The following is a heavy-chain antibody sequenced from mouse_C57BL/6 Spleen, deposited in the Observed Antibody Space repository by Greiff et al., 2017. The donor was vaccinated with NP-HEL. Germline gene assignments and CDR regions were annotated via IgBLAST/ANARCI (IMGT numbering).Heavy chain of an antibody. D-gene: IGHD1-1*01. CDR1: GYTFTSYW. CDR3: ARGIPLRARYFDV. CDR2: IDPSDSYT. V-gene: IGHV1-50*01. Sequence: QVQLQQPGAELVKPGASVKLSCKASGYTFTSYWMQWVKQRPGQGLEWIGEIDPSDSYTNYNQKFKGKATLTVDTSSSTAYMQLSSLTSEDSAVYYCARGIPLRARYFDVWGTGTTVTVSS. J-gene: IGHJ1*03.